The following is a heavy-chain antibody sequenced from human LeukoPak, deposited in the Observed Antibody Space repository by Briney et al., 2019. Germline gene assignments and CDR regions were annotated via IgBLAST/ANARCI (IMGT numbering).Heavy chain of an antibody. CDR2: ISSSSSYI. Sequence: PGGSLRLSCAASGFTFSSYSMNWVRQAPGKGLEWVSSISSSSSYIYYSDSVKGRFTISRDNAKNSLYLQMNSLRAEDTAVYYCARDGRGFSYGPYGMDVWGQGTTVTVSS. V-gene: IGHV3-21*01. D-gene: IGHD5-18*01. CDR1: GFTFSSYS. CDR3: ARDGRGFSYGPYGMDV. J-gene: IGHJ6*02.